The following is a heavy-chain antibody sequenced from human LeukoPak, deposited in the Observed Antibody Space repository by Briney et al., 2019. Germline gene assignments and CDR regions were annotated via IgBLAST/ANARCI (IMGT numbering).Heavy chain of an antibody. Sequence: GGSLRLSCAASGFTFSSYSMNWVRQAPGKGLEWVSYISSSSSTIYYADSVKGRFTISRDNAKNSLYLQMNSLRAEDTAVYYCARGVAYYYDSSGYYYYWGQGTPVTVTS. V-gene: IGHV3-48*04. J-gene: IGHJ4*02. CDR1: GFTFSSYS. D-gene: IGHD3-22*01. CDR2: ISSSSSTI. CDR3: ARGVAYYYDSSGYYYY.